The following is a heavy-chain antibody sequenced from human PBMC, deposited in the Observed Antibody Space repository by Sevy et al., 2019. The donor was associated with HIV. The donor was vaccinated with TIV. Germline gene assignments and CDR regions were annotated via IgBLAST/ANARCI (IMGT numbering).Heavy chain of an antibody. D-gene: IGHD6-13*01. CDR2: IRSKNYGGAA. CDR3: TRDLIASIDF. Sequence: GGSLRLSCTASGFTFGDYTLAWYRQAPGKGLEWVAFIRSKNYGGAAEYAASVKDRFTISRDDSKAIAYLQMNSLKIEDTAVYYCTRDLIASIDFWGQGTLVTVSS. CDR1: GFTFGDYT. V-gene: IGHV3-49*03. J-gene: IGHJ4*02.